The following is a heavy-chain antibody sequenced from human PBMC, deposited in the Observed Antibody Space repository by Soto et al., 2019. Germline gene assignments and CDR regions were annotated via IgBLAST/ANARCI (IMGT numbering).Heavy chain of an antibody. J-gene: IGHJ4*02. CDR2: IFYSGST. CDR3: ARTTAVPNTLRSRYFFDY. Sequence: SETLSLTCTVSGGSVNSYYWSWIRQPPGKGLEWIGYIFYSGSTKSNPSLKSRVTMSVDMSKNQFSLRLSSVTTADTALYYCARTTAVPNTLRSRYFFDYWGQGTLVTVSS. CDR1: GGSVNSYY. V-gene: IGHV4-59*02. D-gene: IGHD4-17*01.